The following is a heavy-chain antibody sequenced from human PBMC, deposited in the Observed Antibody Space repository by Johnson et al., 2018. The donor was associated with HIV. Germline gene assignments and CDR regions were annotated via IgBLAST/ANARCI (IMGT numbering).Heavy chain of an antibody. CDR2: ISGSGGST. CDR1: GFTFSTYW. V-gene: IGHV3-23*04. D-gene: IGHD3-22*01. CDR3: TTDGQDYYDSSGYYYHDAFDI. J-gene: IGHJ3*02. Sequence: VQLVESGGGVVQPGRSLRLSCAASGFTFSTYWMNWVRQAPGKGLEWVSAISGSGGSTYYADSVKGRFTISRDDSKNTLYLQMNSLKTEDTAVYYCTTDGQDYYDSSGYYYHDAFDIWGQGTMVTVSS.